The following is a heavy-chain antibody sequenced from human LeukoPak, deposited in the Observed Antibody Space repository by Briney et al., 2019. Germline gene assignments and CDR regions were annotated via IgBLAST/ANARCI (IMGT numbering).Heavy chain of an antibody. J-gene: IGHJ6*02. CDR3: ARDRRGLLRSGGMDV. Sequence: GGSLRLSCAASGFTFSSYSMNWVRQAPGKGLEWVSSISSSSSYIYYADSVKGRFTISRDNAKNSLYLQMNSLRAEDTAVYYCARDRRGLLRSGGMDVWGQGTTVTVSS. CDR1: GFTFSSYS. CDR2: ISSSSSYI. D-gene: IGHD2-15*01. V-gene: IGHV3-21*01.